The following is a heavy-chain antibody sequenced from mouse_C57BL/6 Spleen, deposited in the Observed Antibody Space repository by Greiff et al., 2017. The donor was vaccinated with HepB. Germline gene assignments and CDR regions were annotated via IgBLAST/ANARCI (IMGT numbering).Heavy chain of an antibody. CDR2: ISYSGST. CDR3: AIDLVSAWFAY. J-gene: IGHJ3*01. V-gene: IGHV3-1*01. Sequence: EVQLQESGPGMVKPSQSLSLTCTVTGYSITSGYDWHWIRHFPGNKLEWMGYISYSGSTNYNPSLKSRISITHDTSKNHFFLKLNSLTTEVTATSYCAIDLVSAWFAYWGQGTLVTVSA. CDR1: GYSITSGYD. D-gene: IGHD1-1*02.